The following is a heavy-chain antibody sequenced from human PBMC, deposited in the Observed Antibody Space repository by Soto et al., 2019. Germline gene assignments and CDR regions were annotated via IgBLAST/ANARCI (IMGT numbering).Heavy chain of an antibody. J-gene: IGHJ3*02. V-gene: IGHV4-4*02. CDR1: GGSTSSSNW. Sequence: SETLSLTCTVSGGSTSSSNWWSWVRQPPGKGLEWIGEIYHSGSTNYNPSLQSRVTTSVDKSENQFSLKMRSVTAADTAVYYCARSPSSSWYGGGAFDIWGQGTMVTVSS. CDR2: IYHSGST. D-gene: IGHD6-13*01. CDR3: ARSPSSSWYGGGAFDI.